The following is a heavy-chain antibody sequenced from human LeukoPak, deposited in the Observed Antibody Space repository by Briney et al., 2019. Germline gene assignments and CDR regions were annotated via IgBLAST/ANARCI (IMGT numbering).Heavy chain of an antibody. CDR1: GGSISNYF. Sequence: SETLSLTCTVSGGSISNYFWSWIRQPPGKGLEWIGFITYSGSTNYNPSLKSRVTISLDTSKNQLSLKLNSVTAADTAVYYCARHPLRGGFDSWGQGALVSVSS. J-gene: IGHJ4*02. D-gene: IGHD5/OR15-5a*01. V-gene: IGHV4-59*08. CDR3: ARHPLRGGFDS. CDR2: ITYSGST.